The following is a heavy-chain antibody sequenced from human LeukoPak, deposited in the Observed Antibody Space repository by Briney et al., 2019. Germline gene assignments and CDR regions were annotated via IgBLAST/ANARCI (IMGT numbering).Heavy chain of an antibody. V-gene: IGHV4-39*07. J-gene: IGHJ6*03. CDR2: INHSGST. CDR3: AYSGYDSHYYYYMDV. D-gene: IGHD5-12*01. Sequence: SQTLSLTCTVSGGSISSGSYYWSWIRQPPGKGLEWIGEINHSGSTNYNPSLKSRVTISVDTSKNQFSLKLSSVTAADTAVYYCAYSGYDSHYYYYMDVWGKGTTVTVSS. CDR1: GGSISSGSYY.